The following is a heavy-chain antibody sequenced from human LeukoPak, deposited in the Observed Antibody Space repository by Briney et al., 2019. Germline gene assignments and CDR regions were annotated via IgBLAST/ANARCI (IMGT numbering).Heavy chain of an antibody. CDR3: ARGDITIFGPLDAFDI. D-gene: IGHD3-3*01. V-gene: IGHV4-31*03. J-gene: IGHJ3*02. Sequence: KPSQTLSLTCTVSGGSISSGGYYWSWIRQHPGEGLEWIGYIYYSGSTYYNPSLKSRVTISVDTSKNQFSLKLSSVTAADTAVYYCARGDITIFGPLDAFDIWGQGTMVTVSS. CDR2: IYYSGST. CDR1: GGSISSGGYY.